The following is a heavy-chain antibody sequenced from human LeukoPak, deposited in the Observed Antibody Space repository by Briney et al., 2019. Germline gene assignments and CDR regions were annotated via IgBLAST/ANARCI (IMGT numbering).Heavy chain of an antibody. V-gene: IGHV1-46*01. D-gene: IGHD3-9*01. CDR3: ARVVLTGYIPYDY. CDR1: GYTXTPYY. Sequence: ASVKVSCKASGYTXTPYYMNSVPQAPGQELEWMGVINPTGGDISYAQKFQRRVTMTRDTSTSTFYMELNSLRSEDTAVYYCARVVLTGYIPYDYWGQGTLVTVSS. CDR2: INPTGGDI. J-gene: IGHJ4*02.